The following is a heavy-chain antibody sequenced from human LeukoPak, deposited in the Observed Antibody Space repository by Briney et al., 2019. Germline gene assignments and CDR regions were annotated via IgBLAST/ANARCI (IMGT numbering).Heavy chain of an antibody. CDR2: IKQDGSQS. D-gene: IGHD3-10*01. CDR3: ARDNSASGSFDY. J-gene: IGHJ4*02. V-gene: IGHV3-7*01. Sequence: GGSLRLSCAASGFTFSNYWVNWVRQAPGKGLEWLANIKQDGSQSHYVDSVKGRFTISRDNAKNSLYLQMNTLRAEDTAVYYCARDNSASGSFDYWGQGTLVTVSS. CDR1: GFTFSNYW.